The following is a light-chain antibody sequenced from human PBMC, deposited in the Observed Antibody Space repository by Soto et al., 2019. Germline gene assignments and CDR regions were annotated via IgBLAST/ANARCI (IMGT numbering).Light chain of an antibody. CDR1: QSVRSNY. CDR2: DAS. Sequence: EIVLTQSPDTLSLSPGERATLSCRASQSVRSNYLAWYQQKPGQAPRFLIYDASSRATGIPDRFSGSGSGTDFPLTISRLEPEDFAVYYCQQYGSSPLTFGGRTKVEIK. J-gene: IGKJ4*01. CDR3: QQYGSSPLT. V-gene: IGKV3-20*01.